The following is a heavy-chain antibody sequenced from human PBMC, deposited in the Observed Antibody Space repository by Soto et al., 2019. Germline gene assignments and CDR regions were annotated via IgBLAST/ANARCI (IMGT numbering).Heavy chain of an antibody. J-gene: IGHJ4*02. D-gene: IGHD1-26*01. CDR1: GASITFGGYS. CDR3: ARGGGSDSFDY. Sequence: SETLSLTCTVSGASITFGGYSWSWIRQTPGKGLEWIGYINHLETTFYNPSFESRLTLSIDRAKNQFSLKLHSMSATDRAVYFCARGGGSDSFDYWGQGILVTVSS. CDR2: INHLETT. V-gene: IGHV4-30-2*01.